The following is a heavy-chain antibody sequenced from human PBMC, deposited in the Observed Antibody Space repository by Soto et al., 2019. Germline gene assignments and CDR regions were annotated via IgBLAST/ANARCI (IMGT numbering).Heavy chain of an antibody. CDR2: ISSDGYNK. Sequence: QVQLVESGGGVVQPGRSLRLSCAASGFTFTTHAIHWVRQAPGKGLEWVTVISSDGYNKYYADSVKGRFTISRDNAKNTLDLQMSSLRAEDTAVYFCARDLGGATVTTGGFDYWGQGTLVTVAS. D-gene: IGHD4-17*01. CDR3: ARDLGGATVTTGGFDY. V-gene: IGHV3-30-3*01. CDR1: GFTFTTHA. J-gene: IGHJ4*02.